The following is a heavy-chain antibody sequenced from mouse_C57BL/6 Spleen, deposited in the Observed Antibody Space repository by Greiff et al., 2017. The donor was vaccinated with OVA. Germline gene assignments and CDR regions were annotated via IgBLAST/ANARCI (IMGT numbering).Heavy chain of an antibody. CDR1: GYTFTDYY. D-gene: IGHD1-1*01. CDR2: INPNNGGT. Sequence: VQLQQSGPELVKPGASVKISCKASGYTFTDYYMNWVKQSHGKSLEWIGDINPNNGGTSYNQKFKGKATLTVDKSSSTAYMELRSLTSEDSAVYYCARGSSSAWFAYWGQGTLVTVSA. CDR3: ARGSSSAWFAY. J-gene: IGHJ3*01. V-gene: IGHV1-26*01.